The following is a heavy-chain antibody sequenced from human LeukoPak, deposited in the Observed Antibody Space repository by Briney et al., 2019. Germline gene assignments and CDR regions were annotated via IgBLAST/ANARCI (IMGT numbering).Heavy chain of an antibody. CDR3: ARSIAARNDY. Sequence: GGSLRLSCAASGFTFSSYSMNWVRQAPGKGLEWVSYISSSSSTIYYADSVKGRFTISRDNAKNSLYLQMNSLRAEDTAVYYCARSIAARNDYWGQGTLVTVSS. V-gene: IGHV3-48*01. D-gene: IGHD6-6*01. CDR1: GFTFSSYS. J-gene: IGHJ4*02. CDR2: ISSSSSTI.